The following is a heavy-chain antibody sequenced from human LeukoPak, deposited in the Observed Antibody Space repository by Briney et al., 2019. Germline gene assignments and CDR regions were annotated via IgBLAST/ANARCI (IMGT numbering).Heavy chain of an antibody. J-gene: IGHJ4*02. V-gene: IGHV4-4*07. Sequence: SETLSLTCTVSGDSLSSSFWSWIRQPAGKGLEWIGRIYTSGYTNYNPSLKSRVTISVETSKNQFSLNLSSVTAADTAVYYCASGVGATDDWGQGTLVTVSS. D-gene: IGHD1-26*01. CDR2: IYTSGYT. CDR1: GDSLSSSF. CDR3: ASGVGATDD.